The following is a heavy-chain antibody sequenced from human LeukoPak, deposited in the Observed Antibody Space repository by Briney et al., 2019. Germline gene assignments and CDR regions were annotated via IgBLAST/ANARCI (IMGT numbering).Heavy chain of an antibody. CDR2: INHSGST. CDR3: ARGFYSSSWYFSPKFDY. V-gene: IGHV4-34*01. Sequence: SETLSLTCAVYGGSFSGYYWNWIRQPPGKGLEWIGEINHSGSTNYNPSLKSRVTISVDTSKNQFSLKLSSVTAADTAVYYCARGFYSSSWYFSPKFDYWGQGTLVTVSS. J-gene: IGHJ4*02. CDR1: GGSFSGYY. D-gene: IGHD6-13*01.